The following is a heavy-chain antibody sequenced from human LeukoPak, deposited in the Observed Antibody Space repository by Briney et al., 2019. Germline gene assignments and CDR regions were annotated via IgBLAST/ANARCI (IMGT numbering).Heavy chain of an antibody. CDR3: ARDVLRDAFDI. V-gene: IGHV1-18*01. Sequence: GASVKVSCKASGGTFSSYAISWVRQAPGQGLEWMGWISAYNGNTNYAQKLQGRVTMTTDTSTSTAYMELRSLRSDDTAVYYCARDVLRDAFDIWGQGTMVTVSS. D-gene: IGHD6-6*01. CDR2: ISAYNGNT. J-gene: IGHJ3*02. CDR1: GGTFSSYA.